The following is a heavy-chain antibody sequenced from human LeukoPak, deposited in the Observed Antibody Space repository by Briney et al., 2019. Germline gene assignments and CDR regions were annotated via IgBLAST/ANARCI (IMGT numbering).Heavy chain of an antibody. CDR3: ARGKRRFDY. CDR2: ISDRSFSM. CDR1: GFAFNASY. D-gene: IGHD3-3*01. Sequence: PGGSLRLSCAASGFAFNASYMTWIRQAPGKGLEWVAYISDRSFSMYYADSVKGRFTISRDNPSNSLFLHMGNLSADDTAVYYCARGKRRFDYWGQGTLVTVSS. J-gene: IGHJ4*02. V-gene: IGHV3-11*01.